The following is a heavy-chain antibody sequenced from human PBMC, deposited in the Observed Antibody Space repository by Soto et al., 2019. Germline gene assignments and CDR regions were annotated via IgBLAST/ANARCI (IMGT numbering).Heavy chain of an antibody. CDR2: INQDGSKK. CDR3: ARESEDLTSNFDY. Sequence: EVQLVESGGGLVQPGGSLRLSCAASGFTFSGYWMSWVRQPPGKGLEWVASINQDGSKKFYVDSVKGRFTISRDNAKNSVYLDMNSLSAEDTAVYYCARESEDLTSNFDYWGQGTLVTVSS. CDR1: GFTFSGYW. J-gene: IGHJ4*02. V-gene: IGHV3-7*01.